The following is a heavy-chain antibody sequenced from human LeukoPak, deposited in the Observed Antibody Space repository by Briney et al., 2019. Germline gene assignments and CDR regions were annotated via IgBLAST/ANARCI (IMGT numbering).Heavy chain of an antibody. CDR3: AKSPAKSGYDPTYLY. V-gene: IGHV3-30*18. Sequence: GGSLRLSCAASGFTFSSYAMSWVRQAPGKGLEWVAVISYDGSNKYYADSVKGRFTISRDNSKNTLYLQMNGLRAEDTAVYYCAKSPAKSGYDPTYLYWGQGTLVTVSS. CDR1: GFTFSSYA. J-gene: IGHJ4*02. D-gene: IGHD5-12*01. CDR2: ISYDGSNK.